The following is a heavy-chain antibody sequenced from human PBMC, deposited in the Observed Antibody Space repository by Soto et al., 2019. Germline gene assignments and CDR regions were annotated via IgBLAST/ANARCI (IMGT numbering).Heavy chain of an antibody. CDR2: IYHSGNT. J-gene: IGHJ4*02. CDR3: ARRWGEGRVDS. Sequence: QVQLQESGPGLVKPSGTLSLTCAVSGGSISSSNWWSWVRQPPGKGLEWIGEIYHSGNTNYNPSRKSRVTLAVDKSRNQLSMKLSSVTAADTAVYYCARRWGEGRVDSWGQGTLVTVSS. D-gene: IGHD3-10*01. CDR1: GGSISSSNW. V-gene: IGHV4-4*02.